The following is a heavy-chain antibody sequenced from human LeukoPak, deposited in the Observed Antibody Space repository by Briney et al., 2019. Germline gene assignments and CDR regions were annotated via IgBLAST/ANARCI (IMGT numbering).Heavy chain of an antibody. CDR3: AGYYYDSSGYYLPYYFDY. D-gene: IGHD3-22*01. CDR1: GGTFSSYA. J-gene: IGHJ4*02. V-gene: IGHV1-69*04. Sequence: VASVKVSCKASGGTFSSYAISWVRQAPGQGLEWMGRIIPILGIANYAQKFQGRVTITADKSTSTAYMELSSLRSEDTAVYYCAGYYYDSSGYYLPYYFDYWGQGTLVTVSS. CDR2: IIPILGIA.